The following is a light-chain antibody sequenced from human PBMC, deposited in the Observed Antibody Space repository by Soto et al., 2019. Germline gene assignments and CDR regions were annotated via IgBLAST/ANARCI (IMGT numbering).Light chain of an antibody. CDR3: QHYHRNMWS. Sequence: DIQMTQSPSTLSASVGGSVTITCRASQSVGTWVAWYQQKPGKAPKLLIFGASNLESGVPSRFSGSGSGTEFTLTIATLQPDDFATYFCQHYHRNMWSFGPGTKVDIK. V-gene: IGKV1-5*01. J-gene: IGKJ1*01. CDR1: QSVGTW. CDR2: GAS.